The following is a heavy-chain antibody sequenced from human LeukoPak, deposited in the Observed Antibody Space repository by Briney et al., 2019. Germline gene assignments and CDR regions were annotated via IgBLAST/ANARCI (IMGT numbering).Heavy chain of an antibody. CDR3: ARRAPYYYYMDV. CDR2: MNPNSGNT. Sequence: ASVKVSCKASGYTFTSYDINWVRQATGQGIEWMGWMNPNSGNTGYAQKFQGRVTMTRNTSISTAYMELSSLRSEDTAVYYCARRAPYYYYMDVWGKGTTVTISS. CDR1: GYTFTSYD. V-gene: IGHV1-8*01. J-gene: IGHJ6*03.